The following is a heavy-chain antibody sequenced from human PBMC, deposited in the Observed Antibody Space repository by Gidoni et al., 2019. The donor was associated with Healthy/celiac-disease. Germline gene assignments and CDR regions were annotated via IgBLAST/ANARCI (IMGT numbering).Heavy chain of an antibody. Sequence: HVQLVQSGAEVKKSGSSVKVSCQASGRTFSSYAISWGRQAPGEGLEWMGGIIPIVGTANNAQKFQGRVTITADESTSTAYMELSSLRSEDTAVYYCARVANIVATPSEGDYYYGMDVWGQGTTVTVSS. CDR3: ARVANIVATPSEGDYYYGMDV. CDR1: GRTFSSYA. D-gene: IGHD5-12*01. V-gene: IGHV1-69*01. J-gene: IGHJ6*02. CDR2: IIPIVGTA.